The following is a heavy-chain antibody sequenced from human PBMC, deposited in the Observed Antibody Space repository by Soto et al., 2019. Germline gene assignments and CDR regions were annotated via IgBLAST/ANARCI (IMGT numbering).Heavy chain of an antibody. CDR2: IIPIFGTA. Sequence: QVQLVQSGAEVKKPESSVKVYCKASGGTFSSYAISWVRQAPGQGLEWMGGIIPIFGTANYAQKIQGRVTITADESTSTAYMEVGSLRSEYTAVYYCARGGVQLDRRQPHRFDPWGQGTLVTVSS. CDR1: GGTFSSYA. CDR3: ARGGVQLDRRQPHRFDP. J-gene: IGHJ5*02. D-gene: IGHD1-1*01. V-gene: IGHV1-69*01.